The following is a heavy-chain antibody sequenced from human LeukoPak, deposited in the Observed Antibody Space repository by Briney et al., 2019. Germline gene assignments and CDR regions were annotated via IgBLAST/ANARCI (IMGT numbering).Heavy chain of an antibody. CDR2: MNPNSGNT. CDR3: ARGPNYYYMDV. Sequence: VASVKVSCKASGYTFTSYDINWVRQATGQGLEWMGWMNPNSGNTGYAQKFQGRVTITRNTSISTAYMELSSLRSEDTAVYYCARGPNYYYMDVWGKGTTVTVSS. V-gene: IGHV1-8*03. CDR1: GYTFTSYD. J-gene: IGHJ6*03.